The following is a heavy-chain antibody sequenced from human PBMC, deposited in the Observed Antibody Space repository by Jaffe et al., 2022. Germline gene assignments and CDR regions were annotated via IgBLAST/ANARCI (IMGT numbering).Heavy chain of an antibody. J-gene: IGHJ6*03. CDR2: IIPIFGTA. D-gene: IGHD6-13*01. V-gene: IGHV1-69*01. CDR1: GGTFSSYA. CDR3: ARTPGIAAPPGYYYYYMDV. Sequence: QVQLVQSGAEVKKPGSSVKVSCKASGGTFSSYAISWVRQAPGQGLEWMGGIIPIFGTANYAQKFQGRVTITADESTSTAYMELSSLRSEDTAVYYCARTPGIAAPPGYYYYYMDVWGKGTTVTVSS.